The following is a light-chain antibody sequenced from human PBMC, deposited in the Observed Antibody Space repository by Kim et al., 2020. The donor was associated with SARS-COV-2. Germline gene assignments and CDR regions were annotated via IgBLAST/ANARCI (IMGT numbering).Light chain of an antibody. CDR2: GAS. J-gene: IGKJ2*01. CDR1: QSVSSSY. Sequence: SAGERASLSCRVSQSVSSSYLAWYQQKPGQAPRLLIYGASSRATGIPDRFSGSGSGTDFTLTISRLEPEDFAVYYCQQYGSSPPYTFGQGTKLEI. CDR3: QQYGSSPPYT. V-gene: IGKV3-20*01.